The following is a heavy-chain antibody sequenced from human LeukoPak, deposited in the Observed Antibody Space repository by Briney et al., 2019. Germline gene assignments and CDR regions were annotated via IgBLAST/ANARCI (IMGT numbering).Heavy chain of an antibody. D-gene: IGHD3-16*02. J-gene: IGHJ4*02. CDR1: GFTFSGYW. CDR2: ISGSGGST. CDR3: AKGGDYVWGSYRFGPFDY. Sequence: GGSLRLSCAASGFTFSGYWMSWVRQAPGKGLEWVSAISGSGGSTYYADSVKGRFTISRDNSKNTLYLQMNSLRAEDTAVYYCAKGGDYVWGSYRFGPFDYWGQGTLVTVSS. V-gene: IGHV3-23*01.